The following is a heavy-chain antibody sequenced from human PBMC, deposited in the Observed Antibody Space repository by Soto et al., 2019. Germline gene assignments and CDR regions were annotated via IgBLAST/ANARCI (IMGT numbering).Heavy chain of an antibody. J-gene: IGHJ5*02. CDR3: AGVASTTGVLQLNWFDP. D-gene: IGHD2-8*01. Sequence: VQLVQSGDEVKKPGASVKASCTAYGYTFTSYYMHWVRQAPGQGLEWMGIINTSGGSTSYAQKFQCRVTMTRHTFKSTFYLELSGLGSEDTAVSYCAGVASTTGVLQLNWFDPWGQGTLVTVSS. V-gene: IGHV1-46*01. CDR1: GYTFTSYY. CDR2: INTSGGST.